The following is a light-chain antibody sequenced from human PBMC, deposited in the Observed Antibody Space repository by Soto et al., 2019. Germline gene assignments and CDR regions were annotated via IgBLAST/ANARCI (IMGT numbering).Light chain of an antibody. J-gene: IGLJ3*02. CDR3: SSYTTTYTWM. CDR1: RSDVGYYDY. V-gene: IGLV2-14*01. Sequence: QSALTQPASVSGSPGQSITISCTGTRSDVGYYDYVSWYQQHPGKAPKLVIYEVRNRPPGVSNRCAGSKSGNTASLTISGLQAEDEADYYCSSYTTTYTWMFGGGTKLTVL. CDR2: EVR.